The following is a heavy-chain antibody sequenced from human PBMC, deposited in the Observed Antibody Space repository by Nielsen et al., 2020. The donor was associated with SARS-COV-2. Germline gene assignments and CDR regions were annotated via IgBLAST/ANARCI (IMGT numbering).Heavy chain of an antibody. D-gene: IGHD4-11*01. V-gene: IGHV3-11*03. CDR2: ISSSSSYT. CDR1: GFTFSDYY. CDR3: ARSRNDYSNFYYYYYGMDV. J-gene: IGHJ6*02. Sequence: GESLKISCAASGFTFSDYYMSWIRQAPGKGLEWVSYISSSSSYTNYADSVKGRFTISRDNAKNSLYLQMNSLRAEDTAVYYCARSRNDYSNFYYYYYGMDVWGQGTTVTVSS.